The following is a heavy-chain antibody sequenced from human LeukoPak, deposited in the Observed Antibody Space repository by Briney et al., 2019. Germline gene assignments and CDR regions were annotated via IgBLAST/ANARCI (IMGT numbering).Heavy chain of an antibody. D-gene: IGHD3-22*01. CDR1: GYTFTIYA. CDR3: ARVGSYYDSSRGPYYFDY. J-gene: IGHJ4*02. Sequence: ASVKVSCKASGYTFTIYAMHWVRHAPGQRREWMGWINAGNGNTKYSQKFQGRVTITRDTSASTAYMELSSLRSEDTAVYYCARVGSYYDSSRGPYYFDYWGQGTLVTVSS. CDR2: INAGNGNT. V-gene: IGHV1-3*01.